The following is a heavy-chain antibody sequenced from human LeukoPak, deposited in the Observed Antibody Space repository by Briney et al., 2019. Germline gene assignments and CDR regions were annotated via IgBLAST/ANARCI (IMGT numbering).Heavy chain of an antibody. Sequence: PGGSLRLSCAASGFTFSSYWMHWVRQAPGKGLVWVSHINSDGSSSSYADSVKGRFTISRDNAKNTLYLQMNSLRAEDTAVYFCARCQCPSTTCPSGLQCGALDFWGQGTLVTVSS. D-gene: IGHD2/OR15-2a*01. CDR1: GFTFSSYW. CDR3: ARCQCPSTTCPSGLQCGALDF. V-gene: IGHV3-74*01. J-gene: IGHJ1*01. CDR2: INSDGSSS.